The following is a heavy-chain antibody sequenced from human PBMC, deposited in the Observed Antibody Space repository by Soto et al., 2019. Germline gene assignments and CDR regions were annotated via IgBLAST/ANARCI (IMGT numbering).Heavy chain of an antibody. D-gene: IGHD2-21*02. CDR1: GYTFSAYG. V-gene: IGHV1-18*01. CDR3: GRDQGYCGSDCYLGAIDF. J-gene: IGHJ4*02. Sequence: VQLVQSGAEVKKPGASVRVSCKASGYTFSAYGISWVRQAPGQGLEWMGWSSAYNGDTNYAHNRQGRVTITTNRSKSTAYMELGSLRSDDTAVYYCGRDQGYCGSDCYLGAIDFWGQGVMVAVSS. CDR2: SSAYNGDT.